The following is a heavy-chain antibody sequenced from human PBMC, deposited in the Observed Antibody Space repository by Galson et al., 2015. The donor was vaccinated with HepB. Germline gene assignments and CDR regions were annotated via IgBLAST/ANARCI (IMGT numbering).Heavy chain of an antibody. CDR1: GFTVSSNY. CDR2: IYSGGST. CDR3: ARAAELDY. D-gene: IGHD6-13*01. J-gene: IGHJ4*02. V-gene: IGHV3-66*02. Sequence: SLRLSCAASGFTVSSNYMSWVRQAPGKGLEWVSVIYSGGSTYYADSVKGRFTISRDNSKNTLYLQMNSLRAENTAAYYCARAAELDYWGQGTLVTVSS.